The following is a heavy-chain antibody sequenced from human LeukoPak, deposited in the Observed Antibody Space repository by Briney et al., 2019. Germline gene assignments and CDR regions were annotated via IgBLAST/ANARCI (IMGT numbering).Heavy chain of an antibody. CDR2: ISGSGGST. J-gene: IGHJ3*02. D-gene: IGHD3-10*01. Sequence: PGGSLRLSCSASGFTLSSYAMGWVRQAPGKGLEWVSSISGSGGSTYYADSVKGRFTISRDNSKNTLYLQMNSLRAEDTAVYYCARLDNRGDAFDIWGQGTMVTVSS. V-gene: IGHV3-23*01. CDR1: GFTLSSYA. CDR3: ARLDNRGDAFDI.